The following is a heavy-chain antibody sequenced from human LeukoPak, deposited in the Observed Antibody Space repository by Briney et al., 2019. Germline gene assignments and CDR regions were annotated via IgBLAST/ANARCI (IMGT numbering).Heavy chain of an antibody. V-gene: IGHV3-23*01. CDR2: IGGGGLGT. CDR3: AKDLRGNWNWFDA. CDR1: GFTFGSCG. J-gene: IGHJ5*02. Sequence: GGSLRLSCAASGFTFGSCGMTWVRQAPGKGLEWVSAIGGGGLGTYYADSVKGRFTISRDNSRNTLYLQMNSLRVEDTAKYYCAKDLRGNWNWFDAWGQGTLVTVCS. D-gene: IGHD1-1*01.